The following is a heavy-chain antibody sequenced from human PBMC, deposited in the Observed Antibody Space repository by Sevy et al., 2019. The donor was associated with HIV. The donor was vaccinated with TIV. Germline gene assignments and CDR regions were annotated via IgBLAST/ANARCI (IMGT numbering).Heavy chain of an antibody. CDR1: GYNFNTDW. J-gene: IGHJ4*02. D-gene: IGHD1-26*01. Sequence: GESLKISCKSSGYNFNTDWIGWVRQMPGKGLDWMGIIYPGDSDTRYSPSFQGHITISADKSISTAFVQWNSLKALDTAMYYCASAGRPTRGFDSWGQGTVVTVSS. CDR2: IYPGDSDT. CDR3: ASAGRPTRGFDS. V-gene: IGHV5-51*01.